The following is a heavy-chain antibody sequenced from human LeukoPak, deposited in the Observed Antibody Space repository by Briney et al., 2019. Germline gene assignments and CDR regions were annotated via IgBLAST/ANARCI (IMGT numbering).Heavy chain of an antibody. CDR3: VREARGYHYTYFDY. D-gene: IGHD5-18*01. Sequence: PGGSRSLSCTAPGSTLGAHDMHWVRQTTGDVLKGVAAVSAGHHAFYAGSVKGRFTVSREDAKNSLYLQMNSLRAGDTAVYYCVREARGYHYTYFDYWGQGSLVTVSS. J-gene: IGHJ4*02. CDR1: GSTLGAHD. V-gene: IGHV3-13*01. CDR2: VSAGHHA.